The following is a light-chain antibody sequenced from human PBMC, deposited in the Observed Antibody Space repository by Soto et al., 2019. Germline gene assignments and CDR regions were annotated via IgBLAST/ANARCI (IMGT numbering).Light chain of an antibody. CDR3: SSFTRGSLYL. V-gene: IGLV2-14*01. CDR1: SSDVGGHKY. J-gene: IGLJ1*01. Sequence: QSVLTQPASVSGSPGQSITISCTGTSSDVGGHKYVSWYQQHPGKAPKLMIYEVSNRPPGVSNRFSGSKSGNTASLTISGLQAEDEADYYCSSFTRGSLYLFGTGTK. CDR2: EVS.